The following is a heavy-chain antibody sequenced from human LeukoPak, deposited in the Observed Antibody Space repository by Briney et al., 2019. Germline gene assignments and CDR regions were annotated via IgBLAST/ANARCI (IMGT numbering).Heavy chain of an antibody. J-gene: IGHJ6*02. D-gene: IGHD3-10*01. CDR2: ISYDGSNK. Sequence: GGSLRLSCAASGFTFSSYGMHWVRQAPGKGLEWVAVISYDGSNKYYADSVKGRFTISRDNSKNTLYLQLNSLRAEDTAVYYCARYYGSGRGYYGMDVWGQGTTVTVSS. CDR1: GFTFSSYG. V-gene: IGHV3-30*03. CDR3: ARYYGSGRGYYGMDV.